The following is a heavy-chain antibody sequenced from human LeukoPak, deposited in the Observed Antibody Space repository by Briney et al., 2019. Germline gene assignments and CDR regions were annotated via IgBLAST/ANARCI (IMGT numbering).Heavy chain of an antibody. CDR3: ARGPYYDILTGYYQGYYYYGMDV. J-gene: IGHJ6*02. CDR2: INHSGST. D-gene: IGHD3-9*01. CDR1: GGSFSGYY. V-gene: IGHV4-34*01. Sequence: PSETLSLTCAVYGGSFSGYYWSWIRQPPGRGLEWIWEINHSGSTNYNPSLKSRATISVDTSKNQFSLKLSSVTAADTAVYYCARGPYYDILTGYYQGYYYYGMDVWGQGTTVTVSS.